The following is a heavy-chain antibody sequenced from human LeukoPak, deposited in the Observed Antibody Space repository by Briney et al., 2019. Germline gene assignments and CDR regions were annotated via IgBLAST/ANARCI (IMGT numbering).Heavy chain of an antibody. J-gene: IGHJ5*02. CDR1: GLTFSNSW. D-gene: IGHD5-12*01. CDR3: ARDLGLRGST. Sequence: GGSLRLSCEASGLTFSNSWMHWVRQVPGKGLVWVSRMYGDMRDISYADSVKGRFTISRDNAKNTVYLQMNSLRGEETAVYYCARDLGLRGSTWGQGTLVTVSS. CDR2: MYGDMRDI. V-gene: IGHV3-74*01.